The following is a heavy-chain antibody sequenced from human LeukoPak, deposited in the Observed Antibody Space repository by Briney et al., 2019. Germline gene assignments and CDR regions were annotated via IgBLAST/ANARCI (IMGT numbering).Heavy chain of an antibody. CDR1: GFTFSSYS. Sequence: PGGSLRLSCEASGFTFSSYSVNWVRQAPGKGLEWVSSMSSSSRHIYYADSVQGRFTISRDNAKNSLYLQMNSLRAVDTAVYYCARGRGLPGPLDYWGQGTLVTVSS. J-gene: IGHJ4*02. CDR2: MSSSSRHI. V-gene: IGHV3-21*01. D-gene: IGHD3-10*01. CDR3: ARGRGLPGPLDY.